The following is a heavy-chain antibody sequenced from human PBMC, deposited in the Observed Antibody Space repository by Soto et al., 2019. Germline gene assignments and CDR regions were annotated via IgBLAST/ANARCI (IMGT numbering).Heavy chain of an antibody. CDR3: ARGDPQLAVAGYYYYYYGMDV. V-gene: IGHV1-8*01. CDR2: MNPNSGNT. CDR1: GYTFTSYD. Sequence: ASVKVSCKASGYTFTSYDINWVRQATGQGLEWMGWMNPNSGNTGYAQKFQGRVTMTRNTSISTAYMELSSLRSEDTAVYYCARGDPQLAVAGYYYYYYGMDVWGQGTTVTVSS. J-gene: IGHJ6*02. D-gene: IGHD6-19*01.